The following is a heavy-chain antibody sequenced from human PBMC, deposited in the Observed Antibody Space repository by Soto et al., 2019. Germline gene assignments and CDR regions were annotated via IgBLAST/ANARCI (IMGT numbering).Heavy chain of an antibody. J-gene: IGHJ6*02. CDR3: ARDRIEAAGTPRFNYYYGMDV. D-gene: IGHD6-13*01. CDR2: IYGGLTT. V-gene: IGHV3-53*01. CDR1: GFTVSSTY. Sequence: PGGSLRLSCAASGFTVSSTYMTWVRQAPGKGLEWVSVIYGGLTTSYADSVKGRFTISRDNSKNTVFLQMNSLRGEDTAVYYCARDRIEAAGTPRFNYYYGMDVWGRGTTVTVSS.